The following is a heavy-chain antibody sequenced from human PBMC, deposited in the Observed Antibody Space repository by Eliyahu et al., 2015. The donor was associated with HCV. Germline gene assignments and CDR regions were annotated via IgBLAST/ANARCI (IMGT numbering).Heavy chain of an antibody. CDR1: GFXFSDYY. Sequence: QVQLVESGGGLVKPGGSLRLSCAASGFXFSDYYMSWNRQGPGRGLEWVAYISNNGQTMYYADSVKGRFTISRDNAQNSLSLQMNSLRAEDTAVYYCAREGYCSSTSCYEDWGQGTLVTVSS. V-gene: IGHV3-11*01. D-gene: IGHD2-2*01. CDR2: ISNNGQTM. J-gene: IGHJ4*02. CDR3: AREGYCSSTSCYED.